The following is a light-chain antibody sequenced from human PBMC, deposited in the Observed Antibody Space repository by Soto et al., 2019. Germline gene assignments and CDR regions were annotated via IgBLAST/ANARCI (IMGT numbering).Light chain of an antibody. V-gene: IGLV2-14*03. CDR1: SSDVGGYNY. J-gene: IGLJ2*01. Sequence: QSVLTQPASVSGSPGQSITISCAGASSDVGGYNYVSRYQHHPAKPPKLLIYDVSNRTSGVSNRFSDSKSGNTASLIISGVQDEAESDYYFSSYTRGSTLFGGGTKLTVL. CDR2: DVS. CDR3: SSYTRGSTL.